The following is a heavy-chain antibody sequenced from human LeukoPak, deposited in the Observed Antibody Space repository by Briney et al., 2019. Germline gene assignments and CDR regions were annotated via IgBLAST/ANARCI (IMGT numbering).Heavy chain of an antibody. CDR3: ASHASYCGGDCYPPDAFDI. CDR1: GGTFSSYA. CDR2: IIPIFGTA. D-gene: IGHD2-21*02. Sequence: GASVKVSCKASGGTFSSYAISWVRQAPGQGLEWMGGIIPIFGTANYAQKFQGRVTITADESTSTAYMELSSLRSEDTAVYYCASHASYCGGDCYPPDAFDIWGQGTMVTVSS. J-gene: IGHJ3*02. V-gene: IGHV1-69*13.